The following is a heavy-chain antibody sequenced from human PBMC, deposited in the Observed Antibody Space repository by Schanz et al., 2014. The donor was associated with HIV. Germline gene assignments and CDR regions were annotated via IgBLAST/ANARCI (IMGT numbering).Heavy chain of an antibody. V-gene: IGHV3-30*18. CDR3: AKDRNYYDDKYLGKGNYYYYYGMDV. CDR2: ISYDGTKK. Sequence: QVRLVESGGGVVRPGRSLRLSCVASGFNFNSYGMHWVRQAPGKGLEWVAVISYDGTKKHYADSVKGRFTISRDNSKNTLYLQMKSLRPEDRAVYFCAKDRNYYDDKYLGKGNYYYYYGMDVWGQGTTVTVSS. J-gene: IGHJ6*02. D-gene: IGHD3-22*01. CDR1: GFNFNSYG.